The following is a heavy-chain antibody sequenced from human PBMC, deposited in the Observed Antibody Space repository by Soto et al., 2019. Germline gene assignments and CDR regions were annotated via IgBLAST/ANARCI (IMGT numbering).Heavy chain of an antibody. Sequence: GESLKISCKGSGYSFTSYWIGWVRQMPGKGLEWMGIIYPGDSDTRYSPSFQGRVTISADKSISTAYLQWSSLKASDTAMYYCARPSDRYYYYYGMDVWGQGTTVTVSS. CDR2: IYPGDSDT. V-gene: IGHV5-51*01. CDR1: GYSFTSYW. CDR3: ARPSDRYYYYYGMDV. J-gene: IGHJ6*02.